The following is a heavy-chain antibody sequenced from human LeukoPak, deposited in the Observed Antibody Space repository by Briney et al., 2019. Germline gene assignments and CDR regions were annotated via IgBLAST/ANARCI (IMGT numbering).Heavy chain of an antibody. J-gene: IGHJ1*01. Sequence: SETLSLTCAVYGGSFSGYYWSWIRQPPGKGLEWIGYIYHSGSTNYNPSLKSRVTISVDTSKNQFSLKLSSVTAADTAVYYCARAGHYYDSSGYYYAEYFQHWGQGTLVTVSS. CDR3: ARAGHYYDSSGYYYAEYFQH. CDR1: GGSFSGYY. V-gene: IGHV4-59*01. D-gene: IGHD3-22*01. CDR2: IYHSGST.